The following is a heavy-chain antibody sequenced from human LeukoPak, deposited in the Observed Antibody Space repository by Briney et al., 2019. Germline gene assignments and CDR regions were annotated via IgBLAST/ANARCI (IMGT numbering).Heavy chain of an antibody. CDR3: ARDLEGISGMDV. Sequence: GGSLRLSCTVSGFTFSSHWMRWVRQAPGKGLVWVSHIKSDGTFTNYADSVRGRFTISRDNAKNSLYLQMNSLRAEDTAVYYCARDLEGISGMDVWGQGTAVTVSS. CDR1: GFTFSSHW. D-gene: IGHD3-3*01. J-gene: IGHJ6*02. CDR2: IKSDGTFT. V-gene: IGHV3-74*01.